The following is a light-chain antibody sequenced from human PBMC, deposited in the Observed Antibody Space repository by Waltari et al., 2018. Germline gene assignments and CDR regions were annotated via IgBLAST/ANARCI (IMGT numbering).Light chain of an antibody. CDR1: STAVEGYDP. J-gene: IGLJ3*02. Sequence: QSALTQPPSASGSPGQSITIPCTGISTAVEGYDPVSWYQQHPGKAPKLLLYEVTKRPSGVPDRFSGSKSDNTASLAVSGLQAEDEADYYCSSYAGGSSLMFGGGTKLTVL. CDR3: SSYAGGSSLM. V-gene: IGLV2-8*01. CDR2: EVT.